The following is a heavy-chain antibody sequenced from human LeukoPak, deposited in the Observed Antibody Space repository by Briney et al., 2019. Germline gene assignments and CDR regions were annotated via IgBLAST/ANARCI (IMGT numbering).Heavy chain of an antibody. V-gene: IGHV3-33*06. Sequence: GRSLRLSCAASGFTFSSYGMHWVRQAPGKGLEWVAVIWYDGSNKYYADSVKGRFTISRDNSKNTLYPQMNSLRAEDTAVYYCAKDGGFGYSSSSRYFDYWGQGTLVTVSS. J-gene: IGHJ4*02. CDR3: AKDGGFGYSSSSRYFDY. CDR2: IWYDGSNK. CDR1: GFTFSSYG. D-gene: IGHD6-6*01.